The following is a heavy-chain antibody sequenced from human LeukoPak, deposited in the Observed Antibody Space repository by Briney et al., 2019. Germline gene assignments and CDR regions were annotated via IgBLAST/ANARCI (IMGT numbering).Heavy chain of an antibody. D-gene: IGHD4-17*01. Sequence: GRSLRLSCAASGFTFDDYAMHWVRQAPGKGLEWVSGISWNSGSIGYADSVKGRFTISRDNAKNSLYLQMSSLRAEDTALYYCARGDYGDYPNFDYWGQGTLVTVSS. J-gene: IGHJ4*02. V-gene: IGHV3-9*01. CDR1: GFTFDDYA. CDR3: ARGDYGDYPNFDY. CDR2: ISWNSGSI.